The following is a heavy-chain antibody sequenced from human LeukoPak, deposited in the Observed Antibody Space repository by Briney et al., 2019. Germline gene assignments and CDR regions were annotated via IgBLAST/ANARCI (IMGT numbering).Heavy chain of an antibody. Sequence: ASVKVSCKASGYTFTCYGISWVRQAPGQGLEWMGWISAYNGNTNYAQKLQGRVTMTTDTSTSTAYMELRSLRSDDTAVYYCARDSWDIVATKTPYYFDYWGQGTLVTVSS. CDR1: GYTFTCYG. J-gene: IGHJ4*02. V-gene: IGHV1-18*01. CDR2: ISAYNGNT. CDR3: ARDSWDIVATKTPYYFDY. D-gene: IGHD5-12*01.